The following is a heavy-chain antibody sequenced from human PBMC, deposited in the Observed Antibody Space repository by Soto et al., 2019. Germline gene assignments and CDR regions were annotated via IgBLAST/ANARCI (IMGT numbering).Heavy chain of an antibody. J-gene: IGHJ3*02. CDR3: ASFGSHNAFDI. Sequence: QVQLVESGGGVVQPGRSLRLSCAASGFTFSSYGMHWVRQAPGKGLEWVAVIWYDGSNKYYADSVKGRFTISRDNSKNTLYLQMNSLRAEDTAVYYCASFGSHNAFDIWGQGTMVTVSS. CDR2: IWYDGSNK. CDR1: GFTFSSYG. V-gene: IGHV3-33*01. D-gene: IGHD1-26*01.